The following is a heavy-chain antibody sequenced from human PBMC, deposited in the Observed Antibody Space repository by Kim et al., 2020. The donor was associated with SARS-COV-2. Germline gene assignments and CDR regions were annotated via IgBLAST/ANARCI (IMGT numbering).Heavy chain of an antibody. CDR2: NT. CDR3: AREAVAGSFDH. J-gene: IGHJ4*02. Sequence: NTRYSQTFPARVSIPRDTSATTAYLELSGLRSEDTAVYYCAREAVAGSFDHWGQGTLVTVSS. V-gene: IGHV1-3*01. D-gene: IGHD6-19*01.